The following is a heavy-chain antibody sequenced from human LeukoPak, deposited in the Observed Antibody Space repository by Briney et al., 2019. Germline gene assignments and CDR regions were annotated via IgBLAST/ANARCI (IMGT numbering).Heavy chain of an antibody. D-gene: IGHD1-1*01. CDR1: GGSISSYY. J-gene: IGHJ4*02. CDR2: INHSGST. CDR3: ARGRVQRADY. V-gene: IGHV4-34*01. Sequence: SETLSLTCTVSGGSISSYYWSWIRQPPGKGLEWIGEINHSGSTNYNPSLKSRVTISVDTSKNQFSLKLSSVTAADTAVYYCARGRVQRADYWGQGTLVTVSS.